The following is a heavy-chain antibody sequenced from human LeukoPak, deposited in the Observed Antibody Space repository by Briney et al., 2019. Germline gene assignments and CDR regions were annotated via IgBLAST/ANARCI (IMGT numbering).Heavy chain of an antibody. J-gene: IGHJ4*02. CDR1: GFTFVSYW. CDR3: TWSGEAD. D-gene: IGHD3-3*01. CDR2: IKKDGSER. V-gene: IGHV3-7*01. Sequence: GGSLRLSCAAFGFTFVSYWMSWVRRAPGKGLEWVADIKKDGSERYYVDSVKGRFTISRDNAKNSLFLQMNSLRAEDTGVYYCTWSGEADWGQGTLVTVSS.